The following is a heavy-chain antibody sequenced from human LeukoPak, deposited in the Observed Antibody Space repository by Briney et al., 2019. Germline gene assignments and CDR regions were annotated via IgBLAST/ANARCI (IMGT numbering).Heavy chain of an antibody. Sequence: ASVTVSFKASGYTFTSYDINWVRQATGQGLEWMGWMNPNSGNTGYAQKFQGRVTMTRNTSISTAYMELSSLRSEDTAVYYCARALWFGESWNDYWGQGTLITVSS. CDR2: MNPNSGNT. CDR1: GYTFTSYD. J-gene: IGHJ4*02. CDR3: ARALWFGESWNDY. V-gene: IGHV1-8*01. D-gene: IGHD3-10*01.